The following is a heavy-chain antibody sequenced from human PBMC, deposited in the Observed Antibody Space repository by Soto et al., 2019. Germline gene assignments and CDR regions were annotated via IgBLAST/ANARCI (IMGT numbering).Heavy chain of an antibody. Sequence: EVQLVQSGAEVKKPGESLKISCKGSGYSFTSYWIGWVRQMPGKGLEWMGIIYPGDSDTRYSPSFQGQVTISADKSISTAYLQWSSLKASDTAMYYCARHPYDFWRDFPGSYGMDVWGQGTTVTVSS. CDR1: GYSFTSYW. CDR2: IYPGDSDT. CDR3: ARHPYDFWRDFPGSYGMDV. J-gene: IGHJ6*02. D-gene: IGHD3-3*01. V-gene: IGHV5-51*01.